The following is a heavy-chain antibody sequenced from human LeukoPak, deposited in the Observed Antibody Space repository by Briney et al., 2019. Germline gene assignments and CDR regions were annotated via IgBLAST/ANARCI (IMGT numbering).Heavy chain of an antibody. D-gene: IGHD6-6*01. CDR1: GFTVSSCY. V-gene: IGHV3-53*01. Sequence: TGGSLRLSCAASGFTVSSCYMSWVRQAPGKGQEWVSVIYIGGSTYYADSVKGRFTISRDNSKNTLYLQMNSMRAEDTAVYYCASDISSSLGAFNIWGQGTMVTVSS. J-gene: IGHJ3*02. CDR2: IYIGGST. CDR3: ASDISSSLGAFNI.